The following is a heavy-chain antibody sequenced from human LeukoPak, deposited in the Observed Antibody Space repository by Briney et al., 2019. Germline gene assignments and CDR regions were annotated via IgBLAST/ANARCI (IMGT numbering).Heavy chain of an antibody. D-gene: IGHD3-16*01. CDR3: TRRLDD. Sequence: PGGSLRFSCAASGFSFNSDWMDWVRQAPGKGLEWVANIKHDESEKNYLDSVKGRFTISRDNAQNSLYLQMNGLRVEDTAVYYCTRRLDDWGQGTLVTVSS. J-gene: IGHJ4*02. CDR1: GFSFNSDW. CDR2: IKHDESEK. V-gene: IGHV3-7*01.